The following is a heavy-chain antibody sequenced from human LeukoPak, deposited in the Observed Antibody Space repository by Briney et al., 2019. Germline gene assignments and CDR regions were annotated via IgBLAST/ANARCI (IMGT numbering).Heavy chain of an antibody. V-gene: IGHV3-11*04. CDR1: GFTFSDYY. CDR3: ARVRRDTAMVNYMDV. D-gene: IGHD5-18*01. CDR2: ISSSGSTI. Sequence: GGSLRLSCAASGFTFSDYYMSWIRQAPGKGLEWVSYISSSGSTIYYADSVKGRFTISRDNAKNSLYLQMNSLRADDTALYYCARVRRDTAMVNYMDVWGKGTTVTISS. J-gene: IGHJ6*03.